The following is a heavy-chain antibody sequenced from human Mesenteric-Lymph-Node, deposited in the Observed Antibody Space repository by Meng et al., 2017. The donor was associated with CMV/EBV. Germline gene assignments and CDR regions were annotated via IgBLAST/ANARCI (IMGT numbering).Heavy chain of an antibody. J-gene: IGHJ4*02. Sequence: DSGYSFTKYGLGWVRQAPGQELGWLGWISAYSGNTKYAERLQGRVTMTADTSTTTAYMELRSLRTDDTAVYYCVREYGGYWYFDHWGQGTLVTVSS. D-gene: IGHD2-21*01. CDR1: GYSFTKYG. V-gene: IGHV1-18*01. CDR2: ISAYSGNT. CDR3: VREYGGYWYFDH.